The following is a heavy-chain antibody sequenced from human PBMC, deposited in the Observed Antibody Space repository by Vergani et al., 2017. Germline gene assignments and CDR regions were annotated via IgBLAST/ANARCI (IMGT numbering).Heavy chain of an antibody. D-gene: IGHD2-2*01. CDR2: IYPGDSDT. CDR1: GYSFTSYW. J-gene: IGHJ6*03. Sequence: EVQLVQSGAEVKKPGESLKISCKGSGYSFTSYWIGWVRQMPGKGLEWMGIIYPGDSDTRYSPSFQGQVTISADKSISTAYLQWSSLKASDTAMYYCARGVVPAARDYYYYYMDGWGKGTTVTVSS. V-gene: IGHV5-51*03. CDR3: ARGVVPAARDYYYYYMDG.